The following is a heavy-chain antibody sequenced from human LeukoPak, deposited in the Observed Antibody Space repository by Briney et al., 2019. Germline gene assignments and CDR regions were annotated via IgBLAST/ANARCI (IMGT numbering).Heavy chain of an antibody. CDR3: AREAAGGLRGYYYYYYTDV. CDR2: IKQDGSEK. D-gene: IGHD6-13*01. Sequence: PGGSLRLSCAASGFTFSSYWMSWVRQAPGKGLEWVANIKQDGSEKYYVDSVKGRFTISRDNAKNSLYLQMNSLRAEDTAVYYCAREAAGGLRGYYYYYYTDVWGKGTTVTVSS. CDR1: GFTFSSYW. J-gene: IGHJ6*03. V-gene: IGHV3-7*01.